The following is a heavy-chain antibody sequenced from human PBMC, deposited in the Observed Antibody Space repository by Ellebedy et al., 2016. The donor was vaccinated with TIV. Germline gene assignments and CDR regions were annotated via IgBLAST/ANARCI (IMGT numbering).Heavy chain of an antibody. CDR2: IYTSGST. J-gene: IGHJ5*02. D-gene: IGHD3-3*01. CDR3: ARDGKGIITIFGVVTPTDNWFDP. CDR1: GGSISSYY. Sequence: SETLSLTXTVSGGSISSYYWSWIRQPAGKGLEWIGRIYTSGSTNYNPSLKSRVTMSVDTSKNQFSLKLSSVTAADTAVYYCARDGKGIITIFGVVTPTDNWFDPWGQGTLVTVSS. V-gene: IGHV4-4*07.